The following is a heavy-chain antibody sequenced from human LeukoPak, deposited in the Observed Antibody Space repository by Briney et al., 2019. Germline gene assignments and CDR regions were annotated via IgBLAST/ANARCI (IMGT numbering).Heavy chain of an antibody. D-gene: IGHD2-15*01. J-gene: IGHJ4*02. V-gene: IGHV3-23*01. CDR1: GFTFSSYA. CDR2: ISGSGGST. Sequence: TGGSLRLSCAASGFTFSSYAMSWVRQARGKGVEWVSAISGSGGSTDYAASVKGRFTISRDNSKNTLYLQMNSLKTEDTAVYYCTTEGGWSFYFDYWGQGTLVTVSS. CDR3: TTEGGWSFYFDY.